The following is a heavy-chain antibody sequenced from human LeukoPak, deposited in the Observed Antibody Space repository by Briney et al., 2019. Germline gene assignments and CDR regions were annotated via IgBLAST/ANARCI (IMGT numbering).Heavy chain of an antibody. Sequence: PWETLSLTCAVYGGSFSGYYWSWIRQPPGKGLEWIGEINHRESTNYNPSLKSRVTISVDTSKNQFSLKLSSVTAADTAVYYCARAHGFYYYYYMDVWGKGTTVTVAS. V-gene: IGHV4-34*01. CDR1: GGSFSGYY. CDR3: ARAHGFYYYYYMDV. J-gene: IGHJ6*03. CDR2: INHREST.